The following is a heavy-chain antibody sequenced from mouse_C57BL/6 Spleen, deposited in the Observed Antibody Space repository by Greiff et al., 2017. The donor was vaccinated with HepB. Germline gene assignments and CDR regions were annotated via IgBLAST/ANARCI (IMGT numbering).Heavy chain of an antibody. V-gene: IGHV1-53*01. CDR3: ARHGFYESSFPY. CDR1: GYTFPSYW. CDR2: INPSNGGT. J-gene: IGHJ3*01. D-gene: IGHD2-3*01. Sequence: QVQLQQPGTELVKPGASVKLSCKASGYTFPSYWMHWVKRRPGQGLEWIGNINPSNGGTNYNEKFKSKATLTVDKSSSTAYMQLSSLTSEDSAVYYCARHGFYESSFPYWSQLTLSTVSA.